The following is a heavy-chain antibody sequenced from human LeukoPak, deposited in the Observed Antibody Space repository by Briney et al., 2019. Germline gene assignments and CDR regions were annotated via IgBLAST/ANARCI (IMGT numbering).Heavy chain of an antibody. Sequence: SETLSLTCTVSGDSINSGNSHWTWLRQPPGTGLEWLGSVYDSWNNYYNPSLESRITMSVDTSKNQYSLELSSVIAADTAVYYCASYFVGNGGRGYWGQGALVTVSS. J-gene: IGHJ4*02. CDR2: VYDSWNN. CDR1: GDSINSGNSH. CDR3: ASYFVGNGGRGY. D-gene: IGHD3-10*02. V-gene: IGHV4-30-4*01.